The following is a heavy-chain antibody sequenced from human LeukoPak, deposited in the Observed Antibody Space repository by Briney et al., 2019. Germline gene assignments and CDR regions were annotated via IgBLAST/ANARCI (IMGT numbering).Heavy chain of an antibody. J-gene: IGHJ4*02. V-gene: IGHV3-23*01. D-gene: IGHD5-12*01. CDR2: ISRSGGTT. CDR1: GFTFSTSS. CDR3: AKCGNSGCHLIDY. Sequence: PGGSLRLSCAASGFTFSTSSMSWVRQAPGKGLEWVSTISRSGGTTNYADSVKGRFTISRDNSKSTLYLQMDSLRAEDTAVYYCAKCGNSGCHLIDYWGQGTLVTVSS.